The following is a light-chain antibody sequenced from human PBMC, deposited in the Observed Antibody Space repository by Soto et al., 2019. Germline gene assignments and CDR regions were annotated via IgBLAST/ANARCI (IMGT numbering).Light chain of an antibody. CDR2: DTS. CDR3: QQYNDWPLT. V-gene: IGKV3-15*01. CDR1: QTIGNK. J-gene: IGKJ1*01. Sequence: IVLSHSPATLSVSPGEIVTLSCRATQTIGNKLAWYLQRPGQAPRLLIYDTSTRATGIPARFSGTGSGTEFTLTISSLQSEDFALYYCQQYNDWPLTFGQGTKVDIK.